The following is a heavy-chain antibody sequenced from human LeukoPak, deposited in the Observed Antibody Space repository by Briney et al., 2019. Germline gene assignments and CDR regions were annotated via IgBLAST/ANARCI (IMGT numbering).Heavy chain of an antibody. D-gene: IGHD2-2*01. CDR3: AREGDDCSSTSCYVRGESWFDP. V-gene: IGHV3-11*06. Sequence: PGGSLRLSRAASGFTFSDYYMSWIRQAPGKGLEWVSYISSSSSYTNYADSVKGRFTISRDNAKNSLYLQMNSLRAEDTAVYYCAREGDDCSSTSCYVRGESWFDPWGQGTLVTVSS. CDR2: ISSSSSYT. CDR1: GFTFSDYY. J-gene: IGHJ5*02.